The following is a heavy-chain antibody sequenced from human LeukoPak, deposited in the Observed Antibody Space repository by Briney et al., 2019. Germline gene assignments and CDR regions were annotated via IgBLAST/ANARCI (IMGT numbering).Heavy chain of an antibody. CDR1: GFTFSSYW. J-gene: IGHJ4*01. CDR3: ARDGTAAGLYFDL. V-gene: IGHV3-7*01. D-gene: IGHD6-13*01. Sequence: QPGGSLRPSCAVSGFTFSSYWMNWVRQAPGKGLEWVASIRQDGGEKSYVDSVKGRFTCSRDNTKNSLYLQMSSLRAEDTAVYYCARDGTAAGLYFDLWGQGTLVTVSS. CDR2: IRQDGGEK.